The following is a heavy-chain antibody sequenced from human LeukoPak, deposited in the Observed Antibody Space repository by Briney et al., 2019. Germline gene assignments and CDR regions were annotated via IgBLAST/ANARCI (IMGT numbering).Heavy chain of an antibody. CDR1: GFTFSSYG. CDR2: IRYDGSNK. CDR3: ARDSYYYYGMDV. V-gene: IGHV3-30*02. J-gene: IGHJ6*02. Sequence: PGGSLRLSCAASGFTFSSYGMHWVRQAPGKGLEWVAFIRYDGSNKYYADSVKGRFTISRDNSKNTLYLQMNSLRAEDTAVYYCARDSYYYYGMDVWGQGTTVTVSS.